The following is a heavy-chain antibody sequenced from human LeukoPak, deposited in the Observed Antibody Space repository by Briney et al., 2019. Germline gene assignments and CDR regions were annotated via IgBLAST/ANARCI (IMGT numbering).Heavy chain of an antibody. CDR3: ARGTVTMGDY. CDR2: IYSGGST. Sequence: PGGSLRLSCAASGFTVSSNYMSWVRQAPGGGLEWVSVIYSGGSTYYADSVKGRFTISRDNSKNTLFLQMNSLRAGDTAGDYCARGTVTMGDYWGQGTLVTVSS. CDR1: GFTVSSNY. J-gene: IGHJ4*02. V-gene: IGHV3-66*01. D-gene: IGHD3-10*01.